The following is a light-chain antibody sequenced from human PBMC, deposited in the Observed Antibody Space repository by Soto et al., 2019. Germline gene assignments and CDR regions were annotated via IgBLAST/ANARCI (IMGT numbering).Light chain of an antibody. J-gene: IGKJ4*01. CDR3: QQYDNLTLT. CDR2: DAS. CDR1: QDISNY. V-gene: IGKV1-33*01. Sequence: DIQMTQSPSSLSSSLGDRVTITCQASQDISNYLNWYQQKPGKAPKLLIYDASNLETGVPSRFSGSGSGTDFTFTISSLKNEDIATYYCQQYDNLTLTFGGGTKVDIK.